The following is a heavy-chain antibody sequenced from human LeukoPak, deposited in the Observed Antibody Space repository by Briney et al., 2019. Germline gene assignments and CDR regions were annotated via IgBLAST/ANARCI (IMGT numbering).Heavy chain of an antibody. CDR3: ARDKEVVLDD. J-gene: IGHJ4*02. Sequence: PGGSLRLSCAASGFTFSSFSMNWVRQAPGKGLEWVAVISYDGSSKYHADSVKGRFTISRDNSKNTLYLQMNSLRAEDTAVYYCARDKEVVLDDWGQGTLVTVSS. D-gene: IGHD2-2*01. V-gene: IGHV3-30-3*01. CDR1: GFTFSSFS. CDR2: ISYDGSSK.